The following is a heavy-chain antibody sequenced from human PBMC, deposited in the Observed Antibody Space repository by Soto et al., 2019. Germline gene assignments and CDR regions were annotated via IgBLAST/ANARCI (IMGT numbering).Heavy chain of an antibody. CDR3: AKDSGYDLTGYYYYGMDV. D-gene: IGHD5-12*01. CDR2: ISGSGGST. Sequence: EVQLLESGGGLVQPGGSLRLSCAASGFTFSSYAMSWVRQAPGKGLEWVSAISGSGGSTYYADSVKGRFTISRDNSKNTLYLQMNSLRAEDTAVYYCAKDSGYDLTGYYYYGMDVWGQGTTVTVS. J-gene: IGHJ6*02. CDR1: GFTFSSYA. V-gene: IGHV3-23*01.